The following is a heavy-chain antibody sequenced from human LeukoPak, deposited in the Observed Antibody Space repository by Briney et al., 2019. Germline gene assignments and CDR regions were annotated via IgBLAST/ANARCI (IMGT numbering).Heavy chain of an antibody. V-gene: IGHV5-51*01. D-gene: IGHD4-23*01. Sequence: GASLKISSKGSGYPFSSYWIAWVRQMPGKGLGWMGIIYPGDSDTRYSPSFQGQVTISADKSISTAYLQWSSLKASDTAMYYCARRDYGGKHFDYWGQGTLVTVSS. CDR2: IYPGDSDT. CDR3: ARRDYGGKHFDY. CDR1: GYPFSSYW. J-gene: IGHJ4*02.